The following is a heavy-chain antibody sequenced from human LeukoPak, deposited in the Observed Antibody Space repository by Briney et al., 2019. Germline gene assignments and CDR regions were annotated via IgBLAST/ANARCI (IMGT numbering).Heavy chain of an antibody. CDR3: ARVGGITLALAPSPFPDYNYYYMDV. J-gene: IGHJ6*03. CDR1: GFTFSSYS. V-gene: IGHV3-21*01. D-gene: IGHD3-10*01. CDR2: ISCSSSYI. Sequence: PGGSLTLSCAASGFTFSSYSMNWVRQAPGKGLEWVSSISCSSSYIYYTDSVKGRFTISRDNAKKSLYLQMNSLRAEDTAVYYCARVGGITLALAPSPFPDYNYYYMDVWGKGTTVTVSS.